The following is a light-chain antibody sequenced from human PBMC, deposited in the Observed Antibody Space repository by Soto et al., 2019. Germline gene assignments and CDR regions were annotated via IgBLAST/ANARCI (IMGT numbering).Light chain of an antibody. CDR3: HHYYSTPRT. J-gene: IGKJ1*01. V-gene: IGKV4-1*01. CDR1: QSVLHSPTNNNY. Sequence: DIVMTQSPDSLAVSLGERATINCKSSQSVLHSPTNNNYLAWYQKKPGQPPKLLIYWASTRESGVPDRFSGSGSGTDFTLTINSFERFDAAVGYCHHYYSTPRTFGQGTNVEIK. CDR2: WAS.